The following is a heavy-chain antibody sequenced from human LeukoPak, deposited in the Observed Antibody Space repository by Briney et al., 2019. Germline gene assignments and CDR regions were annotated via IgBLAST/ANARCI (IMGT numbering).Heavy chain of an antibody. J-gene: IGHJ6*03. CDR1: GGSIISYR. D-gene: IGHD2-21*01. Sequence: SETLSLTCTVSGGSIISYRWSWLRQTPEKGLEWVGYIYSSGATKYNPSHKSRVTISADMSKNQFSLKLTSVTAADTAIYYCARDKYSGDMDVWGTGTTVIVSS. CDR3: ARDKYSGDMDV. V-gene: IGHV4-59*01. CDR2: IYSSGAT.